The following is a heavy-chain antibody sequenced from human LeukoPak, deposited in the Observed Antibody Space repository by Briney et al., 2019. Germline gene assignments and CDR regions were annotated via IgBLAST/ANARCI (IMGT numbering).Heavy chain of an antibody. CDR3: AREHHTANNWFDP. Sequence: SVKVSCKASGGSFSSYGIIWVRQAPGQGLEWMGGIIPMLGRSNYAQKFQGRVTISTDESTSTAYMEMSSLRSEDTAVYYCAREHHTANNWFDPWGQGTLVTVSS. V-gene: IGHV1-69*05. CDR1: GGSFSSYG. J-gene: IGHJ5*02. CDR2: IIPMLGRS. D-gene: IGHD5-18*01.